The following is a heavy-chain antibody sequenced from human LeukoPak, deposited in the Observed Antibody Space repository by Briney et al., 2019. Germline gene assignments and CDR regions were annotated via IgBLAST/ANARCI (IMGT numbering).Heavy chain of an antibody. CDR3: ARERYGSGSYYNVDNWFDP. Sequence: SQTLSLTCTVSGGSISSYYWSWIRQPAGKGLEWIGRIYTSGSTNYNPSLKSRVTMSVDTSKNQFSLKLSSVTAADTAVYYCARERYGSGSYYNVDNWFDPWGQGTLVTVSS. V-gene: IGHV4-4*07. J-gene: IGHJ5*02. D-gene: IGHD3-10*01. CDR2: IYTSGST. CDR1: GGSISSYY.